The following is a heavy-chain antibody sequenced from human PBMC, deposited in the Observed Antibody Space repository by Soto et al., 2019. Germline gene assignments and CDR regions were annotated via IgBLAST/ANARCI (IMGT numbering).Heavy chain of an antibody. CDR1: GFTFSGYS. J-gene: IGHJ4*02. V-gene: IGHV3-48*02. CDR3: ARSAVDY. CDR2: ISGTSSTI. Sequence: LRLSCVASGFTFSGYSMSWVRQAPGKGLEWVSYISGTSSTIYYADSVKGRFTISRDNAKNSLYLQMNSLRDEDTAVYYCARSAVDYWGQGXLVTVYS.